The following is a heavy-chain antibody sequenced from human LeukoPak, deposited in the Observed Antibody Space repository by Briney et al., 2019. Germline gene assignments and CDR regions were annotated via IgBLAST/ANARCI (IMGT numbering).Heavy chain of an antibody. CDR1: GGSISSSSYY. V-gene: IGHV4-39*07. D-gene: IGHD3-10*01. CDR3: ATDLSITMVRGVLKYNWFDP. J-gene: IGHJ5*02. CDR2: IYYSGST. Sequence: SETLSLTCTVSGGSISSSSYYWGWIRQPPGKGLEWIGSIYYSGSTYYNPSLKSRVTISVDTSKNQFSLKLSSVTAADTAVYYCATDLSITMVRGVLKYNWFDPWGQGTLVTVSS.